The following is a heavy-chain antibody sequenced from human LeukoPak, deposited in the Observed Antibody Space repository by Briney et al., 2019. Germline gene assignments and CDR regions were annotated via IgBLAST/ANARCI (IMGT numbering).Heavy chain of an antibody. CDR3: ARVYYDSSGYPGVDY. J-gene: IGHJ4*02. D-gene: IGHD3-22*01. CDR2: INHSGST. Sequence: PSETLSLTCAVYGGSFSGYYWSWIRQPPGKGLEWVGEINHSGSTNYNPSLKSRVTISVDTSKNQFSLKLSSATAADAAVYYCARVYYDSSGYPGVDYWGQGTLVTVSS. V-gene: IGHV4-34*01. CDR1: GGSFSGYY.